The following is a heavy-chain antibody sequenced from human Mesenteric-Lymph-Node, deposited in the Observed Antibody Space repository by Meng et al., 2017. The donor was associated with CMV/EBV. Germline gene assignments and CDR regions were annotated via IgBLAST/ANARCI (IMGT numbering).Heavy chain of an antibody. Sequence: GGSLRLSCAASGFTFSSYAMHWVRQAPGKGLEWVAVISYDGSNKYHADSVKGRFTISRDNSKNTLYLQMNSLRAEDTAVYYCARVPNTHYLSDYWGQGTLVTVSS. J-gene: IGHJ4*02. CDR1: GFTFSSYA. V-gene: IGHV3-30*04. CDR3: ARVPNTHYLSDY. CDR2: ISYDGSNK. D-gene: IGHD2-2*02.